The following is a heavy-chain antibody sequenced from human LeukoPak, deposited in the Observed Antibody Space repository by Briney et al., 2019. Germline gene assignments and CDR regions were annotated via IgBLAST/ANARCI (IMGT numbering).Heavy chain of an antibody. D-gene: IGHD2-2*01. CDR3: ALIVVVPAAMENWFDP. CDR1: GYTFTGYY. Sequence: ASVKVSCKASGYTFTGYYMHGVRQAPGQGVEWMVWINPNSGGTNYAQKFQGRVTMTRDTSISTAYMELSRLRSDDTAVYYCALIVVVPAAMENWFDPWGQGTLVTVSS. J-gene: IGHJ5*02. V-gene: IGHV1-2*02. CDR2: INPNSGGT.